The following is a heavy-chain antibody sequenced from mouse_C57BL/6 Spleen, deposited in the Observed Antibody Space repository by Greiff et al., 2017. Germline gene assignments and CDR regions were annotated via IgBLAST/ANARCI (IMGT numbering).Heavy chain of an antibody. J-gene: IGHJ2*01. CDR2: ISYDGSN. CDR1: GYSITSGYY. Sequence: DVKLQESGPGLVKPSQSLSLTCSVTGYSITSGYYWNWIRQFPGNKLEWMGYISYDGSNNYNPSLKNRISITRDTSKNQFFLKLNSVTTEDTATYYCARGELYYGSSYFDYWGQGTTLTVSS. CDR3: ARGELYYGSSYFDY. D-gene: IGHD1-1*01. V-gene: IGHV3-6*01.